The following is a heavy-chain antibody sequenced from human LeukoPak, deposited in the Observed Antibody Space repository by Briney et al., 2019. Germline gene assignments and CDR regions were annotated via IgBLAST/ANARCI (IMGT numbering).Heavy chain of an antibody. V-gene: IGHV3-30*18. CDR1: GCTFSNYA. Sequence: GGTLTLSCAASGCTFSNYAMHWVRQPPGKGLEWVGIISYDGRNQYYVDSVKGRFTISRDNSKNTLYLQMNSLRAEDTAIYYCAKPGGSDYYYPPSDAFDIWGQGPMVPVSS. CDR2: ISYDGRNQ. D-gene: IGHD4-17*01. J-gene: IGHJ3*02. CDR3: AKPGGSDYYYPPSDAFDI.